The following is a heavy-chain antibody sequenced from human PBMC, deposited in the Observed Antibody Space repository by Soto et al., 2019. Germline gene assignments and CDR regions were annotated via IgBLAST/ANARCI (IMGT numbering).Heavy chain of an antibody. V-gene: IGHV3-11*01. CDR3: ARRGSSGWYETYFDY. J-gene: IGHJ4*02. Sequence: LILSCAASGFTLSDYYMSWIRQAPGKGLECVSYISSSGSSIHYADSVEGRFTISRDNAKNSLYLQMNSLRAEDTAVYYCARRGSSGWYETYFDYWGQGTLVTVSS. CDR1: GFTLSDYY. CDR2: ISSSGSSI. D-gene: IGHD6-19*01.